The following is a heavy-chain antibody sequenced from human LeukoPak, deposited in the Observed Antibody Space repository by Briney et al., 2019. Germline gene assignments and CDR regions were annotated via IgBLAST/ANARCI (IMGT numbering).Heavy chain of an antibody. CDR1: GYSFSDFH. D-gene: IGHD5-18*01. CDR3: ARDYSDGHNRRDAFDL. V-gene: IGHV1-2*02. CDR2: INPKSGAT. J-gene: IGHJ3*01. Sequence: SVKVSCKASGYSFSDFHIHWVRQAPGQGLEWMGWINPKSGATTYAERFRGRVTMTRDTSLNTVYLELASLYSDDTAVFYCARDYSDGHNRRDAFDLWGQGTTVIVSS.